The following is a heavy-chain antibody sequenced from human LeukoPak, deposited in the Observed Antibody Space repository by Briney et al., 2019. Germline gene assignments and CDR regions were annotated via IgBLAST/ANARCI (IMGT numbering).Heavy chain of an antibody. CDR1: GFTFCSYA. CDR3: HKYSTSGTDS. V-gene: IGHV3-23*01. Sequence: GGSLRLSCAASGFTFCSYAMSWVRKAPGKGMEWVSDISGRGDIIYYADSVKGRFTISRDNSKNTLYLQMNSLRAVDTAVYYCHKYSTSGTDSWGQGTLVTVSS. J-gene: IGHJ4*02. D-gene: IGHD6-6*01. CDR2: ISGRGDII.